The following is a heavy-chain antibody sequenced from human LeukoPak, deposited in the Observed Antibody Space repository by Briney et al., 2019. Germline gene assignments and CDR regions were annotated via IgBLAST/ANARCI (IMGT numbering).Heavy chain of an antibody. V-gene: IGHV1-2*02. CDR1: GYTFTGYY. Sequence: ASAKVSCKASGYTFTGYYMHWVRQAPGQGLEWMGWINPNSGGTNYAQKFQGRVTMTRDTSISTAYMELSRLRSDDTAVYYCARGGDSSGWYVNYGMDVWGQGTTVTVSS. D-gene: IGHD6-19*01. CDR3: ARGGDSSGWYVNYGMDV. CDR2: INPNSGGT. J-gene: IGHJ6*02.